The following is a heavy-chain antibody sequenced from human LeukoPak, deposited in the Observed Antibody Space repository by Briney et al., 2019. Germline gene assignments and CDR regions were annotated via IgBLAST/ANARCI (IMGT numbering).Heavy chain of an antibody. V-gene: IGHV4-59*01. CDR1: GVSIKTDY. J-gene: IGHJ6*03. D-gene: IGHD3-16*01. CDR3: ARETSQKGAHYMDV. Sequence: SETLSLTCTVSGVSIKTDYWSWIRQTPEKGLEWIAYIFDTGSTTYNPSLKSRVTMSMDTSKNQFSLKLRSVTAADTAVYYCARETSQKGAHYMDVWGKGTTVTISS. CDR2: IFDTGST.